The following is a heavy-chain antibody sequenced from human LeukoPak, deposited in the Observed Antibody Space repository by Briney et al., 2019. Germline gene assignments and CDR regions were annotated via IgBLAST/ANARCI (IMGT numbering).Heavy chain of an antibody. D-gene: IGHD6-13*01. CDR2: INHSGST. J-gene: IGHJ6*03. Sequence: SETLSLTCAVYGGSFSGYYWSWIRQPPGEGLEWIGEINHSGSTNYNPSLKSRVTISVDTSKNQFSLKLSSVTAPDTAVYYCARTTEAHSWQTQYYSYYMDVWGKGTTVTVSS. V-gene: IGHV4-34*01. CDR3: ARTTEAHSWQTQYYSYYMDV. CDR1: GGSFSGYY.